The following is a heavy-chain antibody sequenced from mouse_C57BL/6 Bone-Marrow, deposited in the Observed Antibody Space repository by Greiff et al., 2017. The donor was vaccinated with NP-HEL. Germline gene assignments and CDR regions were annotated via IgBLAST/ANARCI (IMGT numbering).Heavy chain of an antibody. CDR1: GYTFTSYW. J-gene: IGHJ3*01. CDR3: ARYYGPLAY. Sequence: VQLQQPGAELVKPGASVKLSCKASGYTFTSYWMHWVKQRPGQGLEWIGMIHPSSGSTNYNEKFKSKATLTVDKSSSTAYMQLSSLTSEDSAVYYCARYYGPLAYWGQGTLVTVSA. CDR2: IHPSSGST. V-gene: IGHV1-64*01. D-gene: IGHD1-1*01.